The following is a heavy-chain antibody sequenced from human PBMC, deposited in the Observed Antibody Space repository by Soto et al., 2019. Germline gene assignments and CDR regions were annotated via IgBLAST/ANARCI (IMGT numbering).Heavy chain of an antibody. Sequence: QVQLVQSGAEVKKPGASVKVSCKASGYTFTSYDINWVRQATGQGLEWMGWMNPNSGNTGYAQKFQGRVTRTRNTSISTAYMELSSLRSDDTTVYYCARGVSGYYRTPEHYYYYGMDVWGQGTTVTVSS. CDR2: MNPNSGNT. V-gene: IGHV1-8*01. D-gene: IGHD3-22*01. J-gene: IGHJ6*02. CDR1: GYTFTSYD. CDR3: ARGVSGYYRTPEHYYYYGMDV.